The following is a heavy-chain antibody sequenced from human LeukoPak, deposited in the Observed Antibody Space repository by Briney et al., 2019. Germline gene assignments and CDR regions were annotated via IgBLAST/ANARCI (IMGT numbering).Heavy chain of an antibody. V-gene: IGHV4-34*01. Sequence: PSETLSLTCAVYGGSCSGYYWSWIRQPPGKGLEWIGEINHSGSTNYNPSLKSRVTISVDTSKNQFSLKLSSVTAADTAVYYCARHSMIRGVTTHYFDYWGQGTLVTVSS. CDR3: ARHSMIRGVTTHYFDY. CDR1: GGSCSGYY. J-gene: IGHJ4*02. D-gene: IGHD3-10*01. CDR2: INHSGST.